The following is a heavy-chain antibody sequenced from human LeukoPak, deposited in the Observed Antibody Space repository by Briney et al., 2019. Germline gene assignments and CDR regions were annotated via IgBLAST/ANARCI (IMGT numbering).Heavy chain of an antibody. J-gene: IGHJ5*02. CDR1: GYTFIAYY. V-gene: IGHV1-2*02. CDR2: INPNSGGT. D-gene: IGHD2-2*01. CDR3: ARGMGVLVPAATWFDP. Sequence: ASVKVSCKASGYTFIAYYMHWVRQAPGQGLEWMGWINPNSGGTNYAQKFQGRVTMTRDTSISTAYMDLSRLRSDDTAVYYCARGMGVLVPAATWFDPWGQGTPVTVSS.